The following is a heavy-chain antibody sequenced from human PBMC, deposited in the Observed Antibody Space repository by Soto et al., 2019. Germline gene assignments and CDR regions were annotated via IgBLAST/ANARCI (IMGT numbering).Heavy chain of an antibody. CDR3: GKGTTSQGGYDY. D-gene: IGHD4-4*01. CDR2: ISGSGTT. Sequence: WGSLRLSCAASGLTFSSYVMTWVSQAPGKGLEWVSAISGSGTTYSAASVKGRFTISRGNSKKPLYLHITSLQAEDKAVSSSGKGTTSQGGYDYWGQGTLVTVSS. V-gene: IGHV3-23*01. CDR1: GLTFSSYV. J-gene: IGHJ4*02.